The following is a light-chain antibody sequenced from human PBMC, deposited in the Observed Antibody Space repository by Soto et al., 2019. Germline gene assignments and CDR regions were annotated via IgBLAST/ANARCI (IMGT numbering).Light chain of an antibody. V-gene: IGLV1-44*01. CDR2: SNN. CDR3: AAWDDSLNGYV. J-gene: IGLJ1*01. Sequence: QAVLTQSRSASGTPGQRVTISCSGSSSNIGSNTVKWFLQLPGTAPKLLIYSNNQRPSGVPDRFSGSKSGTSASLAISGLQSEDEADYYCAAWDDSLNGYVFGTGTKVTVL. CDR1: SSNIGSNT.